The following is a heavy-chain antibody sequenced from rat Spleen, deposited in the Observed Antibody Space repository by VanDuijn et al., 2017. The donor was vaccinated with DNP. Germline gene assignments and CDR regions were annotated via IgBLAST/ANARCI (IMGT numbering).Heavy chain of an antibody. V-gene: IGHV5-22*01. CDR2: ISFEGSST. CDR1: GFTFSDYY. J-gene: IGHJ2*01. CDR3: ARGNYGIYGFDY. Sequence: EVQLVESGGGLVQPGRSLKLSCAASGFTFSDYYMAWVRQAPKKGLEWVAYISFEGSSTNFGDSVKGRFTISRDNAKSTLYLQMNSLRSEDTATYYCARGNYGIYGFDYWGQGVMVTVSS. D-gene: IGHD1-11*01.